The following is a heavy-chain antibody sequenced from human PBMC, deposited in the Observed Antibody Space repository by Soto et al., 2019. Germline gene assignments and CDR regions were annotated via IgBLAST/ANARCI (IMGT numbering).Heavy chain of an antibody. CDR2: ISGSGGST. Sequence: HPXGSLSLSCAAAGFTFSSYEMSWVRQAPGKGLEWVSAISGSGGSTYYADSVKGRFTISRDNSKNTLYLQMNSLRAEDTAVYYCAKPESQWLLPYYFDYWGQGTLVTVSS. D-gene: IGHD3-22*01. CDR1: GFTFSSYE. V-gene: IGHV3-23*01. J-gene: IGHJ4*02. CDR3: AKPESQWLLPYYFDY.